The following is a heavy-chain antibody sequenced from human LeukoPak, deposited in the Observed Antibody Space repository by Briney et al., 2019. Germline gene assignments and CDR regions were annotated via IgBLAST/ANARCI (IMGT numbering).Heavy chain of an antibody. CDR3: ARSFGASDFDY. D-gene: IGHD3-10*01. V-gene: IGHV4-4*07. CDR2: IYTSGST. CDR1: GGSISSYY. J-gene: IGHJ4*02. Sequence: PETLSLTCSVSGGSISSYYWSWIRQPAGKGLEWIGRIYTSGSTYYNPSLKSRVTISVDTSKNQFSLKLSSVTAADTAVYYCARSFGASDFDYWGQGTLVTVSS.